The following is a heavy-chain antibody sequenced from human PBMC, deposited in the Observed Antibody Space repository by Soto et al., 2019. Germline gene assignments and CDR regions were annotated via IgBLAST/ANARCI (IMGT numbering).Heavy chain of an antibody. J-gene: IGHJ2*01. CDR2: IIPIFGTA. V-gene: IGHV1-69*01. D-gene: IGHD2-2*01. CDR1: GGTFSSYA. Sequence: QVQLVQSGAEVKKPGSSVKVSCKASGGTFSSYAISWVRQAPGQGLEWMGGIIPIFGTANYAQKFQGRVTITADESTSTAYMELSRLRSEDTAVYYCARSGDCSSTSCYWYFDLWGRGTLVTVSS. CDR3: ARSGDCSSTSCYWYFDL.